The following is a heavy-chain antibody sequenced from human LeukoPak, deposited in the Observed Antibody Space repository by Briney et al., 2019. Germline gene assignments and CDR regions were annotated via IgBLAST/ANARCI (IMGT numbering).Heavy chain of an antibody. CDR1: GFSFSAAW. D-gene: IGHD5-12*01. CDR3: VNLGYSD. Sequence: GGSLRLSCEASGFSFSAAWMTWVRQAPGKGLEWVATIKNDGSDKYYVDSVKGRYTLSRDNAKNSVYLQMNSLRVEDTAVYYCVNLGYSDGGQGTLVTVSS. CDR2: IKNDGSDK. J-gene: IGHJ4*02. V-gene: IGHV3-7*01.